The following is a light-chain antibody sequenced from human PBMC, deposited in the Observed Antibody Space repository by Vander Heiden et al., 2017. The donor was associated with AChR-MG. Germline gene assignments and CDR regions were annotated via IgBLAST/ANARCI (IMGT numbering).Light chain of an antibody. J-gene: IGKJ1*01. CDR2: GPS. V-gene: IGKV3-15*01. CDR3: HQYNNWPRT. CDR1: QSVNSN. Sequence: ETVMTQSPETSSVSMGARATLSCRASQSVNSNLAWYQQKPGQAPRLLIYGPSTRAIGIPVRFSASESGTEFTLTISSLQSEDFAVYYCHQYNNWPRTFGQGTKVEIK.